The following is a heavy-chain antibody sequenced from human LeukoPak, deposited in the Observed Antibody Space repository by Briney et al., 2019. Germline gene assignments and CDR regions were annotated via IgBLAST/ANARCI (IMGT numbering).Heavy chain of an antibody. V-gene: IGHV3-30-3*01. CDR2: ISYDGSNK. Sequence: GGSLRLSCAASGFTFSSYAMHWVRQAPGKGLEWVAVISYDGSNKYYADSVKGRFTISRDNAKNSLYLQMNSLRAEDTAVYYCARVVFGVVIISYYGMDVWGQGTTVTVSS. D-gene: IGHD3-3*01. CDR1: GFTFSSYA. J-gene: IGHJ6*02. CDR3: ARVVFGVVIISYYGMDV.